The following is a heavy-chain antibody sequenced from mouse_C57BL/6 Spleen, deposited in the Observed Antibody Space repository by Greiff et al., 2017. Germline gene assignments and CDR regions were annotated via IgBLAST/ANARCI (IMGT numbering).Heavy chain of an antibody. V-gene: IGHV1-82*01. CDR1: GYAFSSSW. Sequence: QVQLKQSGPELVKPGASVKISCKASGYAFSSSWMNWVKQRPGKGLEWIGRIYPGDGDTNYNGKFKGKATLTADKSSSTAYMQLSSLTSEGSAVYFCAREGWDYWGQGTTLTVSS. CDR3: AREGWDY. D-gene: IGHD3-2*02. CDR2: IYPGDGDT. J-gene: IGHJ2*01.